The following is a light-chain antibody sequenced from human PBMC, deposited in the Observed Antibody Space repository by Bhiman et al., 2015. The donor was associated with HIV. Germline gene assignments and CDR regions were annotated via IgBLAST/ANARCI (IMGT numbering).Light chain of an antibody. J-gene: IGLJ2*01. CDR2: GRN. V-gene: IGLV3-19*01. CDR3: YSRDSSGNHLGV. Sequence: SYELTQPPSVSVSPGQTARITCSGDALPKQFAYWYQQKPGQAPVVVIYGRNNRPSGIPDRFSGSSSGNTASLTITGAQAEDEADYYCYSRDSSGNHLGVFGGGTKLTVL. CDR1: ALPKQF.